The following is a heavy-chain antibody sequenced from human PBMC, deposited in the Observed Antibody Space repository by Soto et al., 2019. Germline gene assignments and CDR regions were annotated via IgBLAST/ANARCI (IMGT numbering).Heavy chain of an antibody. CDR3: ARDPAVYCSSTSCYHGEQWLVHFDY. CDR2: ISAYNGNT. V-gene: IGHV1-18*01. Sequence: QVQLVQSGAEVKKPGASVKVSCKASGYTFTSYGISWVRQAPGQGLEWMGWISAYNGNTNYAQKLQGRVTMTTDTSTSTAYMELWSLRSDDTAVYYCARDPAVYCSSTSCYHGEQWLVHFDYWGQGTLVTVSS. CDR1: GYTFTSYG. J-gene: IGHJ4*02. D-gene: IGHD2-2*01.